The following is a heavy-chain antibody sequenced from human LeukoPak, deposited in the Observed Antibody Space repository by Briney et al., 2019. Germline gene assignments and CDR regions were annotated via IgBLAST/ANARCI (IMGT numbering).Heavy chain of an antibody. J-gene: IGHJ4*02. CDR3: ARDRGYYGSGRDFDY. CDR2: ISAYNGNT. D-gene: IGHD3-10*01. CDR1: GYTFTSYG. V-gene: IGHV1-18*01. Sequence: GASVKVSCKASGYTFTSYGISWVRQAPGQGLEWMGWISAYNGNTNYAQKLQGRVTMTTDTSTSTAYMELRSLRSDDTAVYYCARDRGYYGSGRDFDYWGQGTLVTVSS.